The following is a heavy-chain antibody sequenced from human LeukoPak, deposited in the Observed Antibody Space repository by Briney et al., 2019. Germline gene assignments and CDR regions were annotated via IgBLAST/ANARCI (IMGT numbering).Heavy chain of an antibody. J-gene: IGHJ6*03. CDR2: IKQDGSEK. D-gene: IGHD3-10*01. CDR3: ARAIYGSGSFYYYYYMDV. Sequence: PGGSLRLSCAASGFTFSSYWMSWVRQAPGKGLEWVANIKQDGSEKYYVDSVKGRFTISRDNAKNSLYLQMNSLRAEDMAVYYCARAIYGSGSFYYYYYMDVWGKGTTVTVSS. V-gene: IGHV3-7*01. CDR1: GFTFSSYW.